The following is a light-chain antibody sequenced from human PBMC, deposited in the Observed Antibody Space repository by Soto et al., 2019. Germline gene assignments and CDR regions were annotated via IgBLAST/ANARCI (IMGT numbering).Light chain of an antibody. V-gene: IGKV3-15*01. Sequence: EIVMTQSPATLSVSPGERATLSCRASQSVSSNLAWYQQKPGQAPRLLIYAASTRATGIPARFSGSGSGTELTLTISSLQSEDFAVYFCQQYNIWPRTFGPGTKVDIK. CDR3: QQYNIWPRT. CDR1: QSVSSN. J-gene: IGKJ3*01. CDR2: AAS.